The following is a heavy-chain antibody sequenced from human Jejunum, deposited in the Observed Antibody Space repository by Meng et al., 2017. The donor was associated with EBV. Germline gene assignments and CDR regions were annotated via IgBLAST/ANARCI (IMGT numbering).Heavy chain of an antibody. CDR2: VYYTSTT. J-gene: IGHJ4*02. Sequence: RETVRGMEKPSETLSLAVAVSGSCMCNCNWWGWVWQPPGKGREWIGYVYYTSTTYNIPSLKSRVIMSIDTSKNHFYQKLTSVTTIVTAVYYCAKRMPGTGFDYWGQGTLVTVSS. D-gene: IGHD1-1*01. CDR1: GSCMCNCNW. V-gene: IGHV4-28*01. CDR3: AKRMPGTGFDY.